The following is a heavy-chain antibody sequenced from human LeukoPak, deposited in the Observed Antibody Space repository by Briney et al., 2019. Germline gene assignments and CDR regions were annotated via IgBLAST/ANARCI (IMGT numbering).Heavy chain of an antibody. Sequence: GGSPRLSCAASGFTFSSYAMHWVRQAPGKGLEWVAVISYDGSNKYYADSVKGRFTISRDNSKNTLYLQMNSLRAEDTAVYYCARDPSNYYDSSGYYQTWGQGTLVTVSS. D-gene: IGHD3-22*01. CDR2: ISYDGSNK. CDR3: ARDPSNYYDSSGYYQT. J-gene: IGHJ5*02. V-gene: IGHV3-30*01. CDR1: GFTFSSYA.